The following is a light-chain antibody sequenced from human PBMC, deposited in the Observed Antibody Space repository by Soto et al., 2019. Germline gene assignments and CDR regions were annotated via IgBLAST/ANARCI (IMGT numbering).Light chain of an antibody. CDR2: DAS. J-gene: IGKJ2*01. Sequence: DIQMTQSPSTLSASVGGRVTITCRASQSISTWLAWYQQKPGNAPKLLIYDASSLESGVPSRFSGSGSGTEITLTISSLQPDDFATYYCQQYNGSSTFGQGTELEIK. CDR1: QSISTW. V-gene: IGKV1-5*01. CDR3: QQYNGSST.